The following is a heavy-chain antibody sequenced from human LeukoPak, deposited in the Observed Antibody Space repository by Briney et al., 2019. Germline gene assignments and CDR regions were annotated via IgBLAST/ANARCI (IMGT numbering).Heavy chain of an antibody. CDR3: AHYGSGSRPRDY. CDR2: INAGNGNT. V-gene: IGHV1-3*01. J-gene: IGHJ4*02. Sequence: ASVKVSCKASGYTFTNYAMHWVRQAPGQRLEWMGWINAGNGNTKYSQKFQGRVTITRDTSASTAYMELSSLRSEDTAVYYCAHYGSGSRPRDYWGQGTLVTVSS. CDR1: GYTFTNYA. D-gene: IGHD3-10*01.